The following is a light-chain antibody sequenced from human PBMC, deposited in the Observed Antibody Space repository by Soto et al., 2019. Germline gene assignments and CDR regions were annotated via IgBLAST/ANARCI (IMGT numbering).Light chain of an antibody. CDR2: LAS. CDR3: MQAQENPLA. Sequence: IGMSQSPLSLRVTPGEPASISCISSQILLNSNGYNYLDWYLQKPGQSPQLLMYLASNRASGVPDRFSGSGSGTDFTLKISRVEAEDVGVYYCMQAQENPLAFGGGTKVDIK. CDR1: QILLNSNGYNY. J-gene: IGKJ4*01. V-gene: IGKV2-28*01.